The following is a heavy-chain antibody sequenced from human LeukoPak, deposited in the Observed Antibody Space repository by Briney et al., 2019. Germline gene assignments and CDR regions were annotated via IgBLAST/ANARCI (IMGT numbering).Heavy chain of an antibody. D-gene: IGHD3-10*01. CDR3: ARAVGSGSFQTYYYYMDV. J-gene: IGHJ6*03. V-gene: IGHV4-30-4*07. CDR1: GGLISSGGYS. CDR2: IYYSGST. Sequence: SETLSLTCTVSGGLISSGGYSWSWIRQPPGKGLEWIGYIYYSGSTYYNPSLKSRVTISVDTSKNQFSLKLSSVTAADTAVYYCARAVGSGSFQTYYYYMDVWGKGTTVTISS.